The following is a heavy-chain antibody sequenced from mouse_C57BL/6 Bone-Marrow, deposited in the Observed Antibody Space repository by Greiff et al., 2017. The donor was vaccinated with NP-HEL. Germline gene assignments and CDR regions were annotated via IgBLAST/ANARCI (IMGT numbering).Heavy chain of an antibody. CDR3: TALYYYGSSYGDFDY. D-gene: IGHD1-1*01. J-gene: IGHJ2*01. V-gene: IGHV6-3*01. CDR2: IRLKSDNYAT. Sequence: EVKLMESGGGLVQPGGSMKLSCVASGFTFSNYWMNWVRQSPEKGLEWVAQIRLKSDNYATHYAESVKGRFTISRDDSKSSVYLQMNNLRAEDTGIYYCTALYYYGSSYGDFDYWGQGTTLTVSS. CDR1: GFTFSNYW.